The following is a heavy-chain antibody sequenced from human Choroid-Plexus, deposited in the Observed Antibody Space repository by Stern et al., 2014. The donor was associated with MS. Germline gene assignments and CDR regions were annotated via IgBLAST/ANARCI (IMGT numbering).Heavy chain of an antibody. Sequence: VQLVESGGGVVQPGRPLRLSCVVYGFTFGSCAMHWVRQAPGKGLEWVAGVSYDGSNKYYADSVKGRFTISRDNSQNTLYMQMSSLRPEDTAVYYCAKDRQYLTYFFDHWGQGSLVTVSS. CDR2: VSYDGSNK. J-gene: IGHJ5*02. V-gene: IGHV3-30*18. CDR3: AKDRQYLTYFFDH. CDR1: GFTFGSCA. D-gene: IGHD2/OR15-2a*01.